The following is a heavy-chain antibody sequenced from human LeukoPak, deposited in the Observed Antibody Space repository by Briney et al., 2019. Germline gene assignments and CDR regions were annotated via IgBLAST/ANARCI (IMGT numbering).Heavy chain of an antibody. CDR3: ARALVTLSWHNPYGMDV. CDR1: GFTFSSYW. CDR2: IKQDGSEK. J-gene: IGHJ6*02. V-gene: IGHV3-7*03. Sequence: GGSLRLSCAASGFTFSSYWMSWVRQAPGKGLEWVANIKQDGSEKYYVDSVKGRFTISRDNAKNSLYLQMDSLRAEDTAVYYCARALVTLSWHNPYGMDVWGQGTTVTVSS. D-gene: IGHD6-13*01.